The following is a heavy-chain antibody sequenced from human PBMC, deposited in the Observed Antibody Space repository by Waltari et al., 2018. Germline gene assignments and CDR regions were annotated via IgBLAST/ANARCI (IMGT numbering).Heavy chain of an antibody. CDR2: VYSGDTT. CDR1: GFTFSSYA. V-gene: IGHV3-23*03. J-gene: IGHJ4*02. D-gene: IGHD6-13*01. CDR3: AKEGPLAAAGGADS. Sequence: EVQLLESGGGFVQPGGSLRLSCAASGFTFSSYAMSWVRQAPGKGLEWVSVVYSGDTTYYADSVKGRFTISRDNSKNIVYLQMNSLRPEDTALYYCAKEGPLAAAGGADSWGQGTLVTVTS.